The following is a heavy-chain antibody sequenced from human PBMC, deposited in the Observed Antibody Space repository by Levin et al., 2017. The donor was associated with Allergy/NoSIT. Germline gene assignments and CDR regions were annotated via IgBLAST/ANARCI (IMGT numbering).Heavy chain of an antibody. V-gene: IGHV3-30*18. Sequence: PGESLKISCAASGFTFSSYGMNWVRQAPGKGLEWVAFISDGGSNNYFLESVKGRFTISRDNSKNTLYLQMNSLRPDDTAVYYCAKQRIWGLGSNYGMDVWGQGTTVTVSS. CDR1: GFTFSSYG. J-gene: IGHJ6*02. CDR2: ISDGGSNN. CDR3: AKQRIWGLGSNYGMDV. D-gene: IGHD3-10*01.